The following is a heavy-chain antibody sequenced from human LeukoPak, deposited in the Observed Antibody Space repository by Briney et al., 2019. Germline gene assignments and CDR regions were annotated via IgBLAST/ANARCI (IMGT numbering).Heavy chain of an antibody. CDR3: AREGTDYYYYGMDV. D-gene: IGHD3-10*01. CDR1: GFTFSSYA. CDR2: ISGSGGST. Sequence: GGSLRLSCAASGFTFSSYAMSWVRQAPGKGLEWVSAISGSGGSTYYADSVKGRFTISRDNSKNTLYLQMNSLRAEDTAVYYCAREGTDYYYYGMDVWGQGTTVTISS. J-gene: IGHJ6*02. V-gene: IGHV3-23*01.